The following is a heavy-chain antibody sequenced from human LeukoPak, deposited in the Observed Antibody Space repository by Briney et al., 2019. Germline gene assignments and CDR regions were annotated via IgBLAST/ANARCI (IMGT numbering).Heavy chain of an antibody. D-gene: IGHD6-13*01. V-gene: IGHV4-31*03. CDR1: GGSISSGGYY. CDR2: IYYSGST. Sequence: SETLSLTCTVSGGSISSGGYYWSWIRQHPGKGLEWIGYIYYSGSTYYNPSLKSRVTISVDTSKNQFSLKLSSVTATDTAVYYCARGYSSSWWPHWFDPWGQGTLVTVSS. J-gene: IGHJ5*02. CDR3: ARGYSSSWWPHWFDP.